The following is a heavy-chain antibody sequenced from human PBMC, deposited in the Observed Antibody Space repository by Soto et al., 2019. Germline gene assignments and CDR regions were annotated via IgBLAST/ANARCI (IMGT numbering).Heavy chain of an antibody. CDR3: AKVTGYCSSSSCSREYYYYYGLDV. CDR1: GFTFSSYG. Sequence: HPGGSLRLSCAASGFTFSSYGMHWVRQAPGKGLEWVAVISYDGGNKYYGDSVKGRFTISRDNPKNTLYLQMNSLRPEDTAVYYCAKVTGYCSSSSCSREYYYYYGLDVWGQGTTVTGSS. J-gene: IGHJ6*02. CDR2: ISYDGGNK. D-gene: IGHD2-2*01. V-gene: IGHV3-30*18.